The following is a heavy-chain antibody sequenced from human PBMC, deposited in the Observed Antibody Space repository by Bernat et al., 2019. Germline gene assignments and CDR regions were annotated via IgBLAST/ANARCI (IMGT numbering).Heavy chain of an antibody. V-gene: IGHV3-30-3*01. CDR3: ARPTYYYGSGSYLGPLDY. CDR2: ISYDGSNK. Sequence: QVQLVESGGGVVQPGRSLRLSCAASGFTSSSYAMHWVRQAPGKGLEWVAVISYDGSNKYYADSVKGRFTISRDNSKNTLYLQMNSLRAEDTAVYYCARPTYYYGSGSYLGPLDYWGQGTLVTVSS. CDR1: GFTSSSYA. D-gene: IGHD3-10*01. J-gene: IGHJ4*02.